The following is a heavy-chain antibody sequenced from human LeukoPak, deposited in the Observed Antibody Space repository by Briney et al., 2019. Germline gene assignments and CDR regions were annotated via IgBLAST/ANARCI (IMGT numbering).Heavy chain of an antibody. Sequence: ASVKVSCKTSGYTFSGYGITWVRQAPGQGLEWVGWIRGDNGDTNYAQKLQGRVTMTTDTSTSTAYMELRSLGSDETAVYYCARVGLLTGYYFFDYWGQGTLVTVSS. CDR3: ARVGLLTGYYFFDY. CDR1: GYTFSGYG. CDR2: IRGDNGDT. D-gene: IGHD3-9*01. J-gene: IGHJ4*02. V-gene: IGHV1-18*01.